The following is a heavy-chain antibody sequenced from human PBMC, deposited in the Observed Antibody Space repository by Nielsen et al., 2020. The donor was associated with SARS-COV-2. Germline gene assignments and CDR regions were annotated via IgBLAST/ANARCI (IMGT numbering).Heavy chain of an antibody. V-gene: IGHV1-46*01. CDR3: ARPYCSSTSCYDEWGIDYYYYYMDV. Sequence: WVRQAPGQGLEWMGIINPSGGSTSYAQKFQGRVTMTRDTSTSTVYMELSSLRSEDTAVYYCARPYCSSTSCYDEWGIDYYYYYMDVWGKGTTVTVSS. CDR2: INPSGGST. D-gene: IGHD2-2*01. J-gene: IGHJ6*03.